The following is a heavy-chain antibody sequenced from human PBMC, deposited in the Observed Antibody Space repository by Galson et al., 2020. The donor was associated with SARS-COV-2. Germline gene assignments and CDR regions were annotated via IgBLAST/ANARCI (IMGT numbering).Heavy chain of an antibody. J-gene: IGHJ4*02. V-gene: IGHV3-7*01. Sequence: TGGSLRLSCEASGFTFDKYWMNWVRQAPGKGLEWVATIKRDGGEKYYVDSVKGRFTISKDNAKNSLYLQMNSLRAEDTAVYYCTRDPTEYDVFTGYPDYWGQGTLVTVSS. D-gene: IGHD3-9*01. CDR1: GFTFDKYW. CDR2: IKRDGGEK. CDR3: TRDPTEYDVFTGYPDY.